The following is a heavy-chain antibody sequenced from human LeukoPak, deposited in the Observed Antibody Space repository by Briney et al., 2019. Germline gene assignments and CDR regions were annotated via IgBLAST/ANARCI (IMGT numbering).Heavy chain of an antibody. CDR3: ATFYGSGSYNYYMDV. CDR2: TYHSGST. CDR1: GGSISSGGYY. V-gene: IGHV4-30-2*01. D-gene: IGHD3-10*01. J-gene: IGHJ6*03. Sequence: SETLSLTCTVSGGSISSGGYYWSWIRQPPGKGLEWIGYTYHSGSTYYNPSLKSRVTISVDRSKNQFSLKLSSVTAADTAVYYCATFYGSGSYNYYMDVWGKGTTVTVSS.